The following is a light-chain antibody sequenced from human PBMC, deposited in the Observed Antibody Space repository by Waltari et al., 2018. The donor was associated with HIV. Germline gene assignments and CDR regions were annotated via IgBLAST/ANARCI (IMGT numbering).Light chain of an antibody. Sequence: DVQMTQSPSSLSASVGDRVTITCRASQTISASLNWYQQKPGKAPKVLIYAASSLQSGVPSRFSGSGSGRDFALTISSLQPEDFATYYCQQTYSTPPWTFGQGTRVEIK. CDR3: QQTYSTPPWT. J-gene: IGKJ1*01. CDR2: AAS. V-gene: IGKV1-39*01. CDR1: QTISAS.